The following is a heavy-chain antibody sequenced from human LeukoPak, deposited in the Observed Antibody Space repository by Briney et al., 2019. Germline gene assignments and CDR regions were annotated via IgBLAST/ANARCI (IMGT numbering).Heavy chain of an antibody. CDR3: ARNFPVGAPQDY. CDR1: GFTFDDYG. CDR2: INWNGGST. D-gene: IGHD1-26*01. V-gene: IGHV3-20*01. Sequence: SGGSLRLSCAASGFTFDDYGMSWVRQAPGKGLEWVSAINWNGGSTGYADSVKGRFTISRDNAKNSLYLQMNSLRADDTALYHCARNFPVGAPQDYWGQGTLVTVSS. J-gene: IGHJ4*02.